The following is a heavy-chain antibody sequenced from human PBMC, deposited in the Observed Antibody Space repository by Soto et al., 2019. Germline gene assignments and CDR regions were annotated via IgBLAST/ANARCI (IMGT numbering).Heavy chain of an antibody. J-gene: IGHJ6*02. D-gene: IGHD1-1*01. CDR1: GGSISSSNW. Sequence: PSETLSLTCAVSGGSISSSNWWSWVRQPPGKGLEWIGEIYHSGSTNYNPSLKSRVTISVDKSKNQFSLKLSSVTAADTAVYYCARELSAQGTATGYYYGMDVWGQGTTVTVSS. V-gene: IGHV4-4*02. CDR3: ARELSAQGTATGYYYGMDV. CDR2: IYHSGST.